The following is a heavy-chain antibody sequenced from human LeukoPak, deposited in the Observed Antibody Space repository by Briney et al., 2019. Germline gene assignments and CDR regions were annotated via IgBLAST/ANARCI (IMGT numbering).Heavy chain of an antibody. CDR3: ARDWMPAMVSPSYYYYGMDV. J-gene: IGHJ6*02. CDR2: ISYDGSNK. V-gene: IGHV3-30*03. D-gene: IGHD5-18*01. CDR1: GFTFSSYG. Sequence: PGRSLRLSCAASGFTFSSYGMHWVRQAPGKGLEWVAVISYDGSNKYYADSVKGRFTISRDNSKNTLYLQMNSLRAEDTAVYYCARDWMPAMVSPSYYYYGMDVWGQGTTVTVSS.